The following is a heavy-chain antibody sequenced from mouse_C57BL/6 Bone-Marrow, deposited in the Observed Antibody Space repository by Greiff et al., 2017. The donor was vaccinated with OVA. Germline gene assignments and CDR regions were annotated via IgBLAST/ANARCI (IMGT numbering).Heavy chain of an antibody. CDR1: GYTFTSYW. V-gene: IGHV1-64*01. Sequence: VQLQQSGAELVKPGASVKFSCKASGYTFTSYWMHWVKQRPGQGLEWIGMIHPNSGSTNYNEKFKSKATLTVDKSSSSAYMQLSSLTSEDSAVYDCASDDSAYWYFYVWRTGATVPVS. CDR2: IHPNSGST. J-gene: IGHJ1*03. CDR3: ASDDSAYWYFYV. D-gene: IGHD6-1*01.